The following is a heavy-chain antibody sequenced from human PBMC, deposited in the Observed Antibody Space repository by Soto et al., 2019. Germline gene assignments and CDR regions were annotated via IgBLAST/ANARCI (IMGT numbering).Heavy chain of an antibody. J-gene: IGHJ6*02. CDR2: INPNSGGT. Sequence: GASVKVSCKASGYTFTGYYMHWVRQAPGQGLEWMGWINPNSGGTNYAQKFQGWVTMTRDTSISTAYMELSRLRSDDTAVYYCARDKRQQLVRSGGMDVWGQGTTVTVSS. CDR3: ARDKRQQLVRSGGMDV. D-gene: IGHD6-13*01. CDR1: GYTFTGYY. V-gene: IGHV1-2*04.